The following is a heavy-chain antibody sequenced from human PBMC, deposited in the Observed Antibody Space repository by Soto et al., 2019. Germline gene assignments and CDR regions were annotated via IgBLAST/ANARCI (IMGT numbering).Heavy chain of an antibody. J-gene: IGHJ4*02. D-gene: IGHD3-16*02. V-gene: IGHV1-18*01. Sequence: QVQLVQSGAEVKKPGASVKVSCKASGYTFTSYGISWVRQAPGQGLEWMGWISAYNGNTNYAQKSQRIVTLYTDTSTSTDYMERRRLRSGDTAVYYCARDRRISLPGTPAGYWGEGTLVTV. CDR3: ARDRRISLPGTPAGY. CDR1: GYTFTSYG. CDR2: ISAYNGNT.